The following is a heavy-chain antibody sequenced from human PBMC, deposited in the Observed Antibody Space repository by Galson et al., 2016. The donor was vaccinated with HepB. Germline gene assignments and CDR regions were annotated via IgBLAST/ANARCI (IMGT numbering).Heavy chain of an antibody. CDR1: GYTFTNYA. V-gene: IGHV1-3*01. CDR2: INADNGDT. Sequence: VSCKASGYTFTNYAIHWVRQAPGQRLEWMGWINADNGDTKFSQRFQGRVTITRDTSANTAYMDLSSLRSEDTAVYNCARDLTDASYYTMDVWGLGTTVTVSS. CDR3: ARDLTDASYYTMDV. D-gene: IGHD3-16*01. J-gene: IGHJ6*02.